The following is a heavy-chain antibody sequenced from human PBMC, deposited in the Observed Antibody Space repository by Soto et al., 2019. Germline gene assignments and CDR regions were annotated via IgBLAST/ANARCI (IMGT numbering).Heavy chain of an antibody. V-gene: IGHV2-5*02. J-gene: IGHJ5*02. CDR2: IYWDDDK. D-gene: IGHD3-10*01. CDR3: AHSSMVRSGFDP. CDR1: GFSLSTSGVG. Sequence: QITLKESGPPLVKPTQTLTLTCTFSGFSLSTSGVGVGWIRQPPGKALEWLALIYWDDDKRYSPSLKSSLTTTKDTSKNQVVLTMTNMDPVDTATYYCAHSSMVRSGFDPWGQGTLVTVSS.